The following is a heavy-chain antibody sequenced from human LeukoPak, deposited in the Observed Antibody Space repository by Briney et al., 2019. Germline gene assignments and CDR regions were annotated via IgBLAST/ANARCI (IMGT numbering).Heavy chain of an antibody. J-gene: IGHJ4*02. CDR2: INHSGST. CDR3: ARDHVLLSSVVYYFDY. Sequence: SETLSLTCAVYGGSFSGYYWSWIRQPPGKGLEWIGEINHSGSTNYNPSLKSRVTISVDTSKNQFSLKLSSVTAADTAVYYCARDHVLLSSVVYYFDYWGQGTLVTVSS. CDR1: GGSFSGYY. D-gene: IGHD3-10*02. V-gene: IGHV4-34*01.